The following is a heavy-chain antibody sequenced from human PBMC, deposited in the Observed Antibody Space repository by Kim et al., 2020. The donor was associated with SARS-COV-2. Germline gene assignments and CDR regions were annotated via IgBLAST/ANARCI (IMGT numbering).Heavy chain of an antibody. CDR2: ISPSGGST. V-gene: IGHV1-46*01. D-gene: IGHD3-22*01. CDR3: TGSGYSPLDAFNI. Sequence: ASVKVSCKASGYTFTSYYLDWVRQAPGQGLEWMGIISPSGGSTTYAQKFQGRVTMTRDTSTGTVYMELSSLTSEDTAIYYCTGSGYSPLDAFNIWGQGTMVTVSS. CDR1: GYTFTSYY. J-gene: IGHJ3*02.